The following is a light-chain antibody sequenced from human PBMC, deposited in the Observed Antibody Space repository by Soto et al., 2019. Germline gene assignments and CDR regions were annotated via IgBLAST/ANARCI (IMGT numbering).Light chain of an antibody. Sequence: EIVLAQSPGIVSFSPGERATLPCRASQTISGTSLAWYQQKPGQAPRLLIYGASSRATGIPDRFTGSGSATDFTLTISRLEPEDVGIYYCHKYGTSPLTFGGGTKMEIK. CDR3: HKYGTSPLT. J-gene: IGKJ4*01. CDR2: GAS. V-gene: IGKV3-20*01. CDR1: QTISGTS.